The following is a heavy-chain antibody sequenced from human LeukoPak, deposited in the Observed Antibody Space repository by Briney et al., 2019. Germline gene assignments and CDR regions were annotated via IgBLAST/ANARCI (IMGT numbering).Heavy chain of an antibody. V-gene: IGHV3-23*01. CDR1: RFTFSSYG. CDR3: ARHLLWFGELSGGFDY. D-gene: IGHD3-10*01. Sequence: PGGSLRFSCAASRFTFSSYGMSWVRQAPGKGLEWVSGISSSGGSTYYADSVKGRFTISRDNSRNTLYLQMNSLRAEDTAVYYCARHLLWFGELSGGFDYWGQGTLVTVSS. J-gene: IGHJ4*02. CDR2: ISSSGGST.